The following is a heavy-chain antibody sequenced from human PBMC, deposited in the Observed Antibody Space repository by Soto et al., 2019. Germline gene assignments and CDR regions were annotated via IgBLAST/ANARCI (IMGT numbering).Heavy chain of an antibody. CDR1: GLTFGSRA. D-gene: IGHD3-10*01. CDR2: ITDNGGDA. CDR3: ARGSTESYPGSRIFDF. V-gene: IGHV3-23*01. J-gene: IGHJ4*02. Sequence: EVQLLESGGDLKQPGGSLRLSCVASGLTFGSRAMSWVRQAPGEGLQWVATITDNGGDAKYADSVSGRFIISRDKSKKTLYLQMTSLTAEGSAMYFCARGSTESYPGSRIFDFWGRGTLVTVSS.